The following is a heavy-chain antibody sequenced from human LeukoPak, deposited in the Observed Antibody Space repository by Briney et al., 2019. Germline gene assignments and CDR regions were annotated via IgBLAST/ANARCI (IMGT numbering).Heavy chain of an antibody. V-gene: IGHV4-59*01. J-gene: IGHJ5*02. Sequence: SETLSLTCTVSGGSISSYYWSWIRQPPGKGLEWIGYIYYSGTTNYNPSLKSRVTISVDTSKNQFSLNLSSVTAADTAVYYCARGGVARHINGPWGQGTLVTVSS. CDR3: ARGGVARHINGP. D-gene: IGHD2-8*01. CDR2: IYYSGTT. CDR1: GGSISSYY.